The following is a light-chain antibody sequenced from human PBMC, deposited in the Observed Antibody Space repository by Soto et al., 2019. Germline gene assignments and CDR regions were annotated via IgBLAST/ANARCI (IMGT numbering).Light chain of an antibody. CDR2: DAS. CDR1: QSLGTNY. Sequence: EIVLTQSPGTLSLSPGERATLSCRASQSLGTNYLAWYQQKPGQAPRLLIYDASFRATGIPDRFSGSGSGAEFTRTISRLEPEDFAVYYCQQYAYSPPHTFGQGTKVEI. J-gene: IGKJ2*01. CDR3: QQYAYSPPHT. V-gene: IGKV3-20*01.